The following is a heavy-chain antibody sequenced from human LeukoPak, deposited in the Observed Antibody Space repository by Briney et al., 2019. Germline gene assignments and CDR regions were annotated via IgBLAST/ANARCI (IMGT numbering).Heavy chain of an antibody. D-gene: IGHD3-16*01. CDR2: ISYDGSNK. V-gene: IGHV3-30*04. CDR1: GFTFSSYA. CDR3: ARATFGWGIVDY. J-gene: IGHJ4*02. Sequence: GGSLRLSCAASGFTFSSYAMHWVRQAPGKGLEWVAVISYDGSNKYYADSVKGRFTISRDNSKNTLYLQMNSLRAEDTAVYYCARATFGWGIVDYWGQGTLVTVSS.